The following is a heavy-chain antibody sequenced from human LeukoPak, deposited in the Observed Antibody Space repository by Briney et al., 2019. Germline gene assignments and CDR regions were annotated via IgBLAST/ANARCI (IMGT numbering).Heavy chain of an antibody. CDR3: ARGTGTIFGVVIKRNWFDP. D-gene: IGHD3-3*01. J-gene: IGHJ5*02. Sequence: GGSLRLSCAASGFTFSSYSMNWVRQAPGKGLEWVSSISSSSSYIYYADSVKGRFTISRDNVKNSLYLQMNSLRAEDTAVYYCARGTGTIFGVVIKRNWFDPWGQGTLVTVSS. CDR1: GFTFSSYS. CDR2: ISSSSSYI. V-gene: IGHV3-21*01.